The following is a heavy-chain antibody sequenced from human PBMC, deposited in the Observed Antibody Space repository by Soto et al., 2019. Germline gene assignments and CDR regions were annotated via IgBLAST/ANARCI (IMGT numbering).Heavy chain of an antibody. D-gene: IGHD1-7*01. V-gene: IGHV4-59*08. J-gene: IGHJ4*02. CDR2: IYYSGST. Sequence: SETLALTCTVSGGSVSSYYWSWIRQSPGKGLEWIGYIYYSGSTKYKPSLKSRVTISVDTSKNQFSLKVSSATAADTAVYYCARLYNCNYGLYFFDYSGLGALVTGSS. CDR3: ARLYNCNYGLYFFDY. CDR1: GGSVSSYY.